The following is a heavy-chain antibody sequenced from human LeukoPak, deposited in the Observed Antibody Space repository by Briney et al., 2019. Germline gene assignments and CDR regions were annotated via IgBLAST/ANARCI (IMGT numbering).Heavy chain of an antibody. J-gene: IGHJ3*02. D-gene: IGHD2-2*01. CDR2: INHSRST. CDR3: ARGGAVGDAFDI. CDR1: GYSISSGYY. Sequence: PSETLSLTCTVSGYSISSGYYWGWIRQPPGKGLEWTGEINHSRSTNYNPSLKGRVTISVDTSKNQFSLKLSSVTAADTAVYYCARGGAVGDAFDIWGQGTMVTVSS. V-gene: IGHV4-38-2*02.